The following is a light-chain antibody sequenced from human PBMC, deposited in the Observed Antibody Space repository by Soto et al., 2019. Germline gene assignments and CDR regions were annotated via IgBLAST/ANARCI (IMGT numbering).Light chain of an antibody. CDR2: AAS. Sequence: DIQMTQSPSSVSASVGDRVTITCRASQGIGNYLAWYQQKPGKAPKLLISAASSLKSGVPSRFSGSGAGTEFTLTISSLQPEDCATYYCQQANSFPWTFGQGTKVEI. CDR1: QGIGNY. J-gene: IGKJ1*01. V-gene: IGKV1-12*02. CDR3: QQANSFPWT.